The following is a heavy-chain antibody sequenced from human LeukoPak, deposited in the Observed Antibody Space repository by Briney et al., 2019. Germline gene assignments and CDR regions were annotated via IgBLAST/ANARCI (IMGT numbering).Heavy chain of an antibody. D-gene: IGHD4-17*01. V-gene: IGHV3-23*01. Sequence: QAGGSLRLSCAASGFTFSSYAMSWVRQAPGKGLEWVSAISGSGGSTYYADSVKGRFTISRDNSKNTLYLQMNSLRAEDTAVYYCAKVLPDYYGDYLTFDYWGQGTLVTVSS. CDR1: GFTFSSYA. CDR2: ISGSGGST. J-gene: IGHJ4*02. CDR3: AKVLPDYYGDYLTFDY.